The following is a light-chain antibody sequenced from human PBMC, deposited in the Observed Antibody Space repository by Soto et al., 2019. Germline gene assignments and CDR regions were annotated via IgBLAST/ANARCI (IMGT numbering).Light chain of an antibody. CDR1: QSVSSY. CDR3: QQRSNWPT. J-gene: IGKJ1*01. Sequence: EIVLTQSPATLSLSPGERATLSCRASQSVSSYLAWYQQKPGQAPRLLIYDASNRATGIPARFSGSVSGTDFTLTISSLEPEDFAVYYCQQRSNWPTFGQGTKVNIK. CDR2: DAS. V-gene: IGKV3-11*01.